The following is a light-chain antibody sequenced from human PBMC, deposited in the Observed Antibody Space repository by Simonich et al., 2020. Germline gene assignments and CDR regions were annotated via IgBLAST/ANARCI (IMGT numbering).Light chain of an antibody. Sequence: AIRMTQSPSSLSASTGDRVTITCRASQGISSYLAWYQQKPVKAPKLLIYAASPLQSGVPSRFSGSGSGTDFTLTISCLQSEDFATYYCQQYYSYPRTFGQGTKVEIK. CDR3: QQYYSYPRT. J-gene: IGKJ1*01. CDR1: QGISSY. CDR2: AAS. V-gene: IGKV1-8*01.